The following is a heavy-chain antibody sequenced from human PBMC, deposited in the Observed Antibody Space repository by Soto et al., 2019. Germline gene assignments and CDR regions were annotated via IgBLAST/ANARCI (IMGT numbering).Heavy chain of an antibody. CDR3: ARGGGPYVWFNEF. CDR2: IIPVFGTT. Sequence: QEQLVQSGAEVKKPGSSVKVSCKDSGGLFSSFAISWVRQAPGQGLEWMGGIIPVFGTTNYAQKFQGRVTITADESTNTAYMELRSLTSDDTAIYYCARGGGPYVWFNEFWGQGTQVTVS. D-gene: IGHD3-16*01. V-gene: IGHV1-69*01. J-gene: IGHJ4*02. CDR1: GGLFSSFA.